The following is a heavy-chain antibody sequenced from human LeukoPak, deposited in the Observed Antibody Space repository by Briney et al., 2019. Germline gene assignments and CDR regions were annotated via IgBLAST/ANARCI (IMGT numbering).Heavy chain of an antibody. D-gene: IGHD6-25*01. CDR2: IGTAGDT. CDR1: GFTFSSYD. V-gene: IGHV3-13*01. Sequence: GGSPRLSCAASGFTFSSYDMHWVRQATGKGLEWVSAIGTAGDTYYPGSVKGRFTISRENAKNSLYLQMNSLRAGDTAVYYCARDRGRYYMDVWGKGTTVTISS. J-gene: IGHJ6*03. CDR3: ARDRGRYYMDV.